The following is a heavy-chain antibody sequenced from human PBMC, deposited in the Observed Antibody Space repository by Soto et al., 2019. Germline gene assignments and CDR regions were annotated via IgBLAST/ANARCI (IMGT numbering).Heavy chain of an antibody. CDR2: INSDGSST. J-gene: IGHJ5*02. CDR1: GFTFSSYW. D-gene: IGHD6-19*01. CDR3: ARGIGSGWYTAGGYTWFDP. Sequence: EVQLVESGGGLAQPGGSLRLSCAASGFTFSSYWMHWVRQAPGKGLVWVSRINSDGSSTSYADSVKGRFTISRDNAKNTLYLQMNSLRAEDTAVYYCARGIGSGWYTAGGYTWFDPWGQGTLVTVSS. V-gene: IGHV3-74*01.